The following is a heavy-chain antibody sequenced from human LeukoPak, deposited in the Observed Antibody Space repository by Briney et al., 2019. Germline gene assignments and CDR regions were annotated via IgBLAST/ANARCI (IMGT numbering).Heavy chain of an antibody. Sequence: GGSLRLSCAASGFTFSSYSMNWVRQAPGKGLEWVSSVSSSSSYIYYADSVKGRFTISGDNAKNSLYLQMNSLRAEDTAVYYCARHMTTVTTVNWFDPWGQGTLVTVSS. D-gene: IGHD4-17*01. V-gene: IGHV3-21*01. CDR3: ARHMTTVTTVNWFDP. J-gene: IGHJ5*02. CDR1: GFTFSSYS. CDR2: VSSSSSYI.